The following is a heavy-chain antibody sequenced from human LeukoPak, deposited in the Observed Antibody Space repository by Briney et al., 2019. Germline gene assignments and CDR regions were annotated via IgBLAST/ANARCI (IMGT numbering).Heavy chain of an antibody. Sequence: SETLSLTCAVYGGSFSGYYWSWIRQPPGKGLEWIGEINHSGSTNYNPSLKSRVTISVDTSKNQFSLKLSSVTAADTAVYYCARKAGDYGMDVWGKGTTVTVSS. J-gene: IGHJ6*04. CDR3: ARKAGDYGMDV. CDR2: INHSGST. CDR1: GGSFSGYY. V-gene: IGHV4-34*01.